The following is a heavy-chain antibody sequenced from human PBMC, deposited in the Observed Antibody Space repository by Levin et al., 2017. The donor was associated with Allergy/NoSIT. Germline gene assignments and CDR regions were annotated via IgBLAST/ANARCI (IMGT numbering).Heavy chain of an antibody. D-gene: IGHD3-10*01. V-gene: IGHV3-7*02. Sequence: GGSLRLSCAASRFSFSHYWMSWVRQAPGKGLEFVANIKQDSSEKYYRDSVKGRFTVSRDNAKNSLYLQMNSLGVEDTAVYFCVGVTDIYGSGFDPWGQGTLVTVSS. J-gene: IGHJ5*02. CDR1: RFSFSHYW. CDR3: VGVTDIYGSGFDP. CDR2: IKQDSSEK.